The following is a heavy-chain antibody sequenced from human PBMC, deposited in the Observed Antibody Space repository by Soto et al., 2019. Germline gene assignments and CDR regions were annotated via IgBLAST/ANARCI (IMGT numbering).Heavy chain of an antibody. CDR1: GGRFTHYS. J-gene: IGHJ4*02. CDR3: ARGQGQELVQGLDY. Sequence: QVQLVQSRAEVKEPGSSVKVSRKASGGRFTHYSFSWVRQAPGQGLVWMGGIIPIFNTANYAQKFEDRVTITADESTSTAYMELSGLRSDDTAVYFCARGQGQELVQGLDYWGQGTLVTVSS. V-gene: IGHV1-69*01. D-gene: IGHD6-13*01. CDR2: IIPIFNTA.